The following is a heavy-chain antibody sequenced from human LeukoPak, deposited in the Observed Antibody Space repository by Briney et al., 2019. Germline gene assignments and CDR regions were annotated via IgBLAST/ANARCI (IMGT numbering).Heavy chain of an antibody. CDR2: INHSGGT. CDR1: GGSFSGYY. J-gene: IGHJ4*02. D-gene: IGHD6-6*01. V-gene: IGHV4-34*01. CDR3: ARSGYSSSAPSDY. Sequence: SETLSLTCAVYGGSFSGYYWSWIRQPPGKGLEWIGEINHSGGTNYNPSLKSRVTISVDTSKNQFSLKLSSVTAADTAVYYCARSGYSSSAPSDYWGQGTLVTVSS.